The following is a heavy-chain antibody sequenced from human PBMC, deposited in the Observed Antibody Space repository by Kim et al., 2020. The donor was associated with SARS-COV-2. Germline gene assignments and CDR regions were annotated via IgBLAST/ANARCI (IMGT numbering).Heavy chain of an antibody. D-gene: IGHD1-26*01. CDR3: TRDHGSYPGRYFDY. J-gene: IGHJ4*02. CDR1: GGSMSSYY. Sequence: SETLSLTCTVSGGSMSSYYWSWIRQSAGKGLEWIGRIHSSGSTNYNPSLKSRVTLSVDTSKNQFSLKLSSVTAADTAVYYCTRDHGSYPGRYFDYWGQGTLVAVSS. CDR2: IHSSGST. V-gene: IGHV4-4*07.